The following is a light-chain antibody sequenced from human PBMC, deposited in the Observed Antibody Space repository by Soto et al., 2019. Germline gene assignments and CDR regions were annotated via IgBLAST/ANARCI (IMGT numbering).Light chain of an antibody. J-gene: IGKJ1*01. V-gene: IGKV3-11*01. CDR1: QSVNNY. CDR3: QQYGSSPTA. CDR2: VAS. Sequence: EIVLTQSPVTLYLSPEERATLSCMASQSVNNYLAWYQQRPGQAPRLLIYVASIRATGSPPRFIGSGSGTDFTLTLSRLQPEDFALYYCQQYGSSPTAFGQGTKVDIK.